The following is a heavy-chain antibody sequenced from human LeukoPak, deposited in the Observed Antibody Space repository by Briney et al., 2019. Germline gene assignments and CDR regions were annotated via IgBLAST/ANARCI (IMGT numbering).Heavy chain of an antibody. Sequence: GGSLRLSCAASGFTFSDYYMSWIRQAPGKGLEWGSYISSSGSTIYYADSVKGRFTISRDNAKNSLYLQMNSLRAEDTAVYYCAREENGDYDVWFDPWGQGTLVTVSS. CDR1: GFTFSDYY. J-gene: IGHJ5*02. V-gene: IGHV3-11*04. D-gene: IGHD4-17*01. CDR2: ISSSGSTI. CDR3: AREENGDYDVWFDP.